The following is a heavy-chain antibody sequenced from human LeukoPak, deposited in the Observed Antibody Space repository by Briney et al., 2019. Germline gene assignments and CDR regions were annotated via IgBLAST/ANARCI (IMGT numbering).Heavy chain of an antibody. CDR2: ISRYNGNT. D-gene: IGHD3-10*01. V-gene: IGHV1-18*01. Sequence: GASVKVSCKASGYTFTSYGVSWVRQAPGQGLEWMGWISRYNGNTNYAQKLQGRVTMTTDTSTSTAHMELRSLRSDDTAVYYCARDPREGFEEYHDAFDIWGQGTMVTVSS. CDR3: ARDPREGFEEYHDAFDI. J-gene: IGHJ3*02. CDR1: GYTFTSYG.